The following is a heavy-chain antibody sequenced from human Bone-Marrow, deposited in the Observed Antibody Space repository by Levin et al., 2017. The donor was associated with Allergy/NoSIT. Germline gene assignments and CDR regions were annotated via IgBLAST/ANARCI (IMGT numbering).Heavy chain of an antibody. CDR3: TRDRTYGILSNYGMDV. V-gene: IGHV3-21*01. J-gene: IGHJ6*01. CDR2: ISSGGKYI. CDR1: GFNFSIFG. Sequence: PSQTLSLTCAASGFNFSIFGVNWVRQAPGKGLDWVSFISSGGKYIYYADSVKGRFTISRDNAKNSLYLQMNSLRAEDTAIYYCTRDRTYGILSNYGMDVWGQGTTVTVSS. D-gene: IGHD3-3*02.